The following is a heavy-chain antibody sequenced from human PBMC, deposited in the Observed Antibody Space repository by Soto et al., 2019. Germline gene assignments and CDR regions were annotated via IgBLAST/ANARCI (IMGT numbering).Heavy chain of an antibody. V-gene: IGHV4-39*01. CDR3: ASCEWYSL. Sequence: SKTLSLTCAVPGDSINSNPYYWAGILHPPGKGLEWIGRIYYSGSTYYNPSLKSRVIISVDTSKNQFSLKLNSVTAADTAVYDCASCEWYSLWGQGTMVTVSS. CDR1: GDSINSNPYY. CDR2: IYYSGST. D-gene: IGHD3-3*01. J-gene: IGHJ3*01.